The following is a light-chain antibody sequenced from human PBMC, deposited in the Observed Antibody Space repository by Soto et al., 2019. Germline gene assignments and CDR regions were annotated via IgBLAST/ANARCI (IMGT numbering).Light chain of an antibody. Sequence: ELVLTQSPGTLSLSPGERATLSCRASQSVSSSYLAWSQQKPGQAPRLLNYGASSRATGMPDRFRGSGSGPYFTLTISRLEPEAFAVYYCHQDDSSPLTFGGGTKVEIK. CDR2: GAS. CDR3: HQDDSSPLT. J-gene: IGKJ4*01. CDR1: QSVSSSY. V-gene: IGKV3-20*01.